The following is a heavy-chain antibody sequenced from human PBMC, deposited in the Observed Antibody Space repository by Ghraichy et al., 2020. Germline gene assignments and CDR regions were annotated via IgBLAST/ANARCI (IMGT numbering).Heavy chain of an antibody. Sequence: GESLNISCAASGFTFSHAWMSWVRQAPGKGLEWVGRIKSRTDGGTTDHAAPVKGRFTISRDDSKNTLYLQMNSLKTEDTAVYYCTTGNILTPYGMDVWGQGTTVTVSS. CDR3: TTGNILTPYGMDV. V-gene: IGHV3-15*01. D-gene: IGHD3-9*01. J-gene: IGHJ6*02. CDR2: IKSRTDGGTT. CDR1: GFTFSHAW.